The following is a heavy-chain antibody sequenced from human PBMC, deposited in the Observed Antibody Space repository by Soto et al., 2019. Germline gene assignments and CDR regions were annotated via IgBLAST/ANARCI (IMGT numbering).Heavy chain of an antibody. CDR3: TTSAGQMLFNY. CDR2: IKTKTDGGTT. CDR1: GFTFSNAW. J-gene: IGHJ4*02. V-gene: IGHV3-15*01. Sequence: EVQLVESGGGLVKPGGSLRLSCAASGFTFSNAWMSWVRQAPGTGLEWVGRIKTKTDGGTTYYAATVTGRITISRVDSKTALYLQMNSLKTEGTAVYYCTTSAGQMLFNYWGQGTRVIVSS. D-gene: IGHD2-8*01.